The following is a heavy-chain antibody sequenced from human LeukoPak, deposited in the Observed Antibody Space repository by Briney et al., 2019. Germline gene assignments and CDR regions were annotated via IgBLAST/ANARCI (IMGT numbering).Heavy chain of an antibody. Sequence: GGSLRLSCAASGFTFSNYGMHWVRQAPGRGLEWVAVISYDGTLQFYAGSVKGRFTISRDNSKNTLYLQMNSLRAEDTALYYCAKETIPVGGPNYFDYWGQGILVTVSS. J-gene: IGHJ4*02. D-gene: IGHD6-19*01. CDR2: ISYDGTLQ. V-gene: IGHV3-30*18. CDR3: AKETIPVGGPNYFDY. CDR1: GFTFSNYG.